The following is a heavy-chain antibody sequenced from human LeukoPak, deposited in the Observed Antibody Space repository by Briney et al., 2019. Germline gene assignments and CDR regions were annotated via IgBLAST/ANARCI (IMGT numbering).Heavy chain of an antibody. CDR2: IYYSGST. CDR1: GGSISSHY. CDR3: ARGSGLLWFGELFGY. J-gene: IGHJ4*02. Sequence: PSETLSLTCTVSGGSISSHYWSWIRQPPGKGLEWIGYIYYSGSTNYNSSLKSRVTISVDTSKNQFSLKLSSVTAADTAVYYCARGSGLLWFGELFGYWGQGTLVTVSS. D-gene: IGHD3-10*01. V-gene: IGHV4-59*11.